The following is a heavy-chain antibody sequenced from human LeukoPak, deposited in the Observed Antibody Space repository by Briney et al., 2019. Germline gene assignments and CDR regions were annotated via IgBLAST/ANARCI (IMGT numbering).Heavy chain of an antibody. V-gene: IGHV1-2*02. CDR3: ARPGDGYSSGWHLQH. Sequence: ASVKVSCKASGYTFTGYYMHWVRQAPGQGLEWMRWINPNSGGTNYAQKFQGRVTMTRDTSISTAYMELSRLRSDDTAVYYCARPGDGYSSGWHLQHWGQGTLVTVSS. D-gene: IGHD6-19*01. J-gene: IGHJ1*01. CDR2: INPNSGGT. CDR1: GYTFTGYY.